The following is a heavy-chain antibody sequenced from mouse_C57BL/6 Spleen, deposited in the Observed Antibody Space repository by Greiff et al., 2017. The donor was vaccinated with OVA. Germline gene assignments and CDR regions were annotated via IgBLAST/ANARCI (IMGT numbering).Heavy chain of an antibody. CDR3: ARRHSNAFAY. CDR2: IDPSDSET. J-gene: IGHJ3*01. V-gene: IGHV1-52*01. CDR1: GYTFTSYW. Sequence: QVQLQQPGAELVRPGSSVKLSCKASGYTFTSYWLHWVKQRPLQGLEWIGNIDPSDSETHYNQKFKDKATLTVDKSSSTAYMQLSSLTSEDSAVYYCARRHSNAFAYWGQGTLVTVSA. D-gene: IGHD2-5*01.